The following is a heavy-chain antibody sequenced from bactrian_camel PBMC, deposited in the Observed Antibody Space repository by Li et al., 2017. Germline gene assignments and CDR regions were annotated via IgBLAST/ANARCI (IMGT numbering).Heavy chain of an antibody. D-gene: IGHD2*01. CDR3: ATGYRRTVVLTHEWGYNY. J-gene: IGHJ4*01. CDR2: VASNGGT. Sequence: LVESGGGSVQAGGSLQLTCELKKYSSSQYCVAWYRQALGKDREAITTVASNGGTSYSDSVKGRFTMSRDNAESTLYLQMNSLKPEDTAVYYCATGYRRTVVLTHEWGYNYWGQGTQVTVS. CDR1: KYSSSQYC. V-gene: IGHV3S53*01.